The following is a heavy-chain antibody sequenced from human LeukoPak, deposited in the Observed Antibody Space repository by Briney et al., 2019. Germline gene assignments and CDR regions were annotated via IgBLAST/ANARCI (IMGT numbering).Heavy chain of an antibody. CDR2: INSDGSST. CDR3: ARGAYYDLDS. D-gene: IGHD3-22*01. CDR1: GFTFSSYW. Sequence: GGSLGLSCAASGFTFSSYWIHWVRQSPGKGLVWVSRINSDGSSTNYADSVKGRFTISRDNAKNTMTLQMNSLRAEDTAVYYCARGAYYDLDSWGQGTLVTVSS. J-gene: IGHJ4*02. V-gene: IGHV3-74*01.